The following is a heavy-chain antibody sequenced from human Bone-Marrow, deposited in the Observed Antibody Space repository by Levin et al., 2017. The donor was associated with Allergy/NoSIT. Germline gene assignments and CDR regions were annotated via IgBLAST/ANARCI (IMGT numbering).Heavy chain of an antibody. J-gene: IGHJ4*02. D-gene: IGHD6-19*01. Sequence: SVKVSCKASGGTFSSYAISWVRQAPGQGLEWMGGIIPIFGTANYAQKFQGRVTITADESTSTAYMELSSLRSEDTAVYYCAREGIAVAGLDYWGQGTLVTVSS. CDR3: AREGIAVAGLDY. CDR2: IIPIFGTA. V-gene: IGHV1-69*13. CDR1: GGTFSSYA.